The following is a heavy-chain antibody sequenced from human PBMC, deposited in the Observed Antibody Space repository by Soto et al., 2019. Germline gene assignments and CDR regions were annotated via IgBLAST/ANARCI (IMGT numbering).Heavy chain of an antibody. V-gene: IGHV4-30-2*01. CDR3: ARAIGWFGELLGGYYFDY. CDR2: IYHSGST. Sequence: QLQLQESGSGLVKPSQTLSLTCAVSGGSISSGGYSWSWIRQPPGKGLEWIGYIYHSGSTYYNPSLKSRVTISVDRSKNQFSRKLSSVTAADTAVYYCARAIGWFGELLGGYYFDYWGQGTLVTVSS. D-gene: IGHD3-10*01. J-gene: IGHJ4*02. CDR1: GGSISSGGYS.